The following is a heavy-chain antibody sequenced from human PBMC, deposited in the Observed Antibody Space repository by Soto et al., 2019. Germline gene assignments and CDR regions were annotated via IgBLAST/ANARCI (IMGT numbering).Heavy chain of an antibody. V-gene: IGHV3-21*01. CDR1: GFTFSSYS. D-gene: IGHD4-17*01. CDR3: ARVYGDYYDYYYYYYMDV. CDR2: ISSSSSYI. J-gene: IGHJ6*03. Sequence: PGGSLRLSCAASGFTFSSYSMNWVRQAPGKGLEWVSSISSSSSYIYYADSVKGRFTISRDNAKNSLYLQMNSLRAEDTAVYYCARVYGDYYDYYYYYYMDVWGKGTTVTVSS.